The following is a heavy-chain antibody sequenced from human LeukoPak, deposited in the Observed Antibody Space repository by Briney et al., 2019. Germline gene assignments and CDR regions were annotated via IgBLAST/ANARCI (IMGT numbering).Heavy chain of an antibody. V-gene: IGHV3-74*01. CDR2: INSDGSDT. CDR3: ARARKLATAGVDY. D-gene: IGHD5-18*01. CDR1: GFTFSTYW. Sequence: PWGSLRLSCAASGFTFSTYWMHWVRQSPGKGLAWVSRINSDGSDTNYADSVKGRFTLSRDNAKNTLYLQMNSLRAEDTAVYYCARARKLATAGVDYWGQGTLVTVSS. J-gene: IGHJ4*02.